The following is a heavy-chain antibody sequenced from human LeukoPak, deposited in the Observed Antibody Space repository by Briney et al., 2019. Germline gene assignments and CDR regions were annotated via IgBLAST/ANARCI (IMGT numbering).Heavy chain of an antibody. D-gene: IGHD3-9*01. V-gene: IGHV3-30*02. CDR1: GFTSSSYG. J-gene: IGHJ6*03. CDR3: AKDLLTGYSLYYYYYYMDV. CDR2: IRYDGSNK. Sequence: GGSLRLSCAASGFTSSSYGMHWVRQAPGKGLEWVAFIRYDGSNKYYADSVKGRFTISRDNSKNTLYLQMNSPRAEDTAVYYCAKDLLTGYSLYYYYYYMDVWGKGTTVTVSS.